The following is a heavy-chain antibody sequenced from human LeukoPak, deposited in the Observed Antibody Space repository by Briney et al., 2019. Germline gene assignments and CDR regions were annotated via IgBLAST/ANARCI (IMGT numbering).Heavy chain of an antibody. J-gene: IGHJ3*02. V-gene: IGHV3-30*02. D-gene: IGHD6-13*01. Sequence: GGSLRLSCAASGFTFSSYGMHWVRQAPGKGLEWVAFIRYDGSNKYYADSVKGRFTISRDNAKNSLYLQMNSLRAEDTAVYYCARETYSSSWSIFFAFDIWGQGTMVTVSS. CDR1: GFTFSSYG. CDR2: IRYDGSNK. CDR3: ARETYSSSWSIFFAFDI.